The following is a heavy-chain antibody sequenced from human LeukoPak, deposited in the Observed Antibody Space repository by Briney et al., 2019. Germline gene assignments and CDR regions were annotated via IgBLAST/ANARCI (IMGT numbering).Heavy chain of an antibody. V-gene: IGHV3-21*01. CDR1: GFTFSSYS. CDR3: AREGPINNGDLDY. Sequence: GGSLRLSCAASGFTFSSYSMNWVRQAPGKGLEWVSSISSSGSYIFHADSVKGRFTISRDSAKNSLYLQMNSLRAEDTAVYYCAREGPINNGDLDYWGQGTLVTVSS. J-gene: IGHJ4*02. D-gene: IGHD1/OR15-1a*01. CDR2: ISSSGSYI.